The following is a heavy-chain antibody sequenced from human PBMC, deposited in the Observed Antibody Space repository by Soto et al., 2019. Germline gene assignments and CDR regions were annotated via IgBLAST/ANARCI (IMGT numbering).Heavy chain of an antibody. CDR2: IWYYGSNK. CDR1: GFTFNTYG. D-gene: IGHD2-15*01. J-gene: IGHJ6*02. CDR3: ARADCTGAYCYSWPFNYGVDV. V-gene: IGHV3-33*08. Sequence: QVQLVESGGGVVQPGGSLRLSCTTSGFTFNTYGMHWVRQAPGKGLEWVAIIWYYGSNKYYADSVKGRFAISRDNSRNTLYLQMNSLRAEDTALYYCARADCTGAYCYSWPFNYGVDVWGQGTTVTVSS.